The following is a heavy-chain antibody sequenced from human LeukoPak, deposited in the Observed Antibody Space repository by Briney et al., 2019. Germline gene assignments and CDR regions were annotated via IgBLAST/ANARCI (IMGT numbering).Heavy chain of an antibody. CDR1: GFSFSVYA. CDR2: VTGSGGRT. CDR3: ASELTGVSVSYYAY. V-gene: IGHV3-23*01. J-gene: IGHJ4*02. D-gene: IGHD3-10*01. Sequence: PGWSLRLSCEAAGFSFSVYAMSWVRQAPGKGLEWVSSVTGSGGRTSYSDSVKGWYTISSDNSKNRQYLQMNSLRADDTAVYFCASELTGVSVSYYAYWGQGTLVTVSS.